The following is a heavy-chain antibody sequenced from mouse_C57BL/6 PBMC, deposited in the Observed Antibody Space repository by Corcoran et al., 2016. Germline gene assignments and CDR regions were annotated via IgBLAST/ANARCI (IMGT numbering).Heavy chain of an antibody. CDR3: TRSGGNSWFAY. CDR2: SYPRSGNT. CDR1: GYTFTSYG. J-gene: IGHJ3*01. Sequence: QVQLQQSGAELARPGASVKLSCKASGYTFTSYGISWVKERTGQGLEWIGESYPRSGNTYYNGKFKGKATRTADKSSSTAYMDLRSLTSEDYAVYFCTRSGGNSWFAYWGQGTVVTASA. D-gene: IGHD1-1*02. V-gene: IGHV1-81*01.